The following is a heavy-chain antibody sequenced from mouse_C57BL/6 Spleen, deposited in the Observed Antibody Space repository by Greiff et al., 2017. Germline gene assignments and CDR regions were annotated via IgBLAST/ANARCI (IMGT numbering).Heavy chain of an antibody. Sequence: QVQLQQPGAELVMPGASVKLSCKASGYTFTSYWMHWVKQRPGQGLEWIGEIDPSDSYTNYNQKFKGKSTLTVAKSSSTAYMQLSSLTSEDSAVYYCARGNYYGSSHGGFAYWGQGTLVTVSA. J-gene: IGHJ3*01. D-gene: IGHD1-1*01. V-gene: IGHV1-69*01. CDR3: ARGNYYGSSHGGFAY. CDR1: GYTFTSYW. CDR2: IDPSDSYT.